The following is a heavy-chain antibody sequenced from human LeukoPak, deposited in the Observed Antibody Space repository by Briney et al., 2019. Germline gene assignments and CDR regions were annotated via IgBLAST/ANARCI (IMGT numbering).Heavy chain of an antibody. CDR3: ARAEVSYCSGGSCYSTYYFDY. CDR1: GGTFSSYA. D-gene: IGHD2-15*01. V-gene: IGHV1-69*13. Sequence: ASVNVSCKASGGTFSSYAISWVRQAPGQGLEWMGGVIPIFGTANYAQKFQGRVTITADESTSTAYMELSGLRSEDTAVYYCARAEVSYCSGGSCYSTYYFDYWGQGTLVTVSS. J-gene: IGHJ4*02. CDR2: VIPIFGTA.